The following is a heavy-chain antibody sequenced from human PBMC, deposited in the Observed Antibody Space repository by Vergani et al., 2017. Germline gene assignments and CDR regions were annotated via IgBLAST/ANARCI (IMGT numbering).Heavy chain of an antibody. V-gene: IGHV3-30*02. D-gene: IGHD3-16*01. CDR1: GFTFSNYD. CDR2: IQFDGSNQ. Sequence: QVQLVESGGGVVQRGGSLRLSCATSGFTFSNYDMQWIRQGPGKGLEFVAFIQFDGSNQDYADSVKGRFTLSRDFSKNTLYLQMNSLRTDDTATYYCAKHFRGWGIDYWGQGTQVIVSS. J-gene: IGHJ4*02. CDR3: AKHFRGWGIDY.